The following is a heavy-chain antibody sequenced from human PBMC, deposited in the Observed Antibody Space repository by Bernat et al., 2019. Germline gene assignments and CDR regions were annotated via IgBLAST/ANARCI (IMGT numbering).Heavy chain of an antibody. J-gene: IGHJ5*02. V-gene: IGHV1-18*01. CDR1: GYTFSDYG. CDR3: ARVGAAVTTDFDP. D-gene: IGHD4-17*01. CDR2: IDSYNGNT. Sequence: QVQLVQSGTEVKKPGASVKVSCKASGYTFSDYGITWVRQAPGQGLDWMGWIDSYNGNTNFAQRFQDRVTMTTDTSTSTAYMELRSLTSDDTAIYYCARVGAAVTTDFDPWGQGTLVIVSS.